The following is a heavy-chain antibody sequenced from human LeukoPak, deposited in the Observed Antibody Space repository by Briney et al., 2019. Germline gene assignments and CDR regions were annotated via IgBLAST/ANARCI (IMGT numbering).Heavy chain of an antibody. CDR1: GFTFSSYA. Sequence: PGGSLRLSCAASGFTFSSYAMHWVRQAPGKGLEWVSYISSSSDLMSYVASVKGRFTVSRDNAKNSLFLQMNSLRDEDTAVYYCARVLRGLYNLGDWGQGTLVTVSS. J-gene: IGHJ4*02. D-gene: IGHD3-10*01. CDR2: ISSSSDLM. CDR3: ARVLRGLYNLGD. V-gene: IGHV3-48*02.